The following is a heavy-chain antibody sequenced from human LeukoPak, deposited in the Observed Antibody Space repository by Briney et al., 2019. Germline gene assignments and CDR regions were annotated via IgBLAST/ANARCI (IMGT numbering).Heavy chain of an antibody. CDR1: GFTFDDYG. CDR2: ISSSSSTI. Sequence: GGSLRLSCAASGFTFDDYGMSWVRQAPGKGLEWVSYISSSSSTIYYADSVKGRFTISRDNAKNSLYLQMNSLRAEDTAVYYCASLRIQLWLRAPTDYWGQGTLVTVSS. D-gene: IGHD5-18*01. CDR3: ASLRIQLWLRAPTDY. J-gene: IGHJ4*02. V-gene: IGHV3-48*01.